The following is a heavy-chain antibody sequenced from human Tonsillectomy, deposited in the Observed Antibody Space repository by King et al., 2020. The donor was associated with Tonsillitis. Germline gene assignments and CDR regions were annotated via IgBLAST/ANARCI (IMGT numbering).Heavy chain of an antibody. J-gene: IGHJ4*02. V-gene: IGHV3-30-3*01. CDR2: VSYNGGNE. Sequence: VQLVESGGGVVQPGRSLRLSCAASGFSFGSFAMHWVRQAPGKGLEWLATVSYNGGNEYYAGSVKGRFTISRDNSNKALYLQMNSLRPEDTAAYYCSRDWSGIVDYWGQGTLVTVSS. CDR1: GFSFGSFA. CDR3: SRDWSGIVDY. D-gene: IGHD3-22*01.